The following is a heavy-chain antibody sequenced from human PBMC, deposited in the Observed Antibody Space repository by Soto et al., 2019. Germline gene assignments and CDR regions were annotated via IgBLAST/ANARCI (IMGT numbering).Heavy chain of an antibody. J-gene: IGHJ5*01. CDR3: ARSIAS. Sequence: PSETLSLTCTVSGGSISSGGYFWNWIRQHPGKGLEWIGYIFYIGSTYYNPSLKSRVTISVDTSKNQFSLKLSSVTAADTAVHYCARSIASWGQGTLVTVS. CDR2: IFYIGST. CDR1: GGSISSGGYF. V-gene: IGHV4-31*02.